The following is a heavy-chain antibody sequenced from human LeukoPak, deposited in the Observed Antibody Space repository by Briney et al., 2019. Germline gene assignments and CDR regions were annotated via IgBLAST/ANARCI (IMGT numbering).Heavy chain of an antibody. D-gene: IGHD2-2*01. Sequence: GGSLRLSCAASGFTFSDYYMSWIRQAPGKGLKWVSHISTSSGYTHYADSVKGRFTISRDSAKNSLYLQLNSLRVEDTAVYYCATSSSFASFDIWGQGTMVTVSS. CDR1: GFTFSDYY. V-gene: IGHV3-11*03. J-gene: IGHJ3*02. CDR2: ISTSSGYT. CDR3: ATSSSFASFDI.